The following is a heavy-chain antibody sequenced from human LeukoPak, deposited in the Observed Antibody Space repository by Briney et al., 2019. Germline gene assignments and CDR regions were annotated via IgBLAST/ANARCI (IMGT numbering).Heavy chain of an antibody. J-gene: IGHJ6*04. D-gene: IGHD3-10*02. CDR2: IQEDGSEQ. CDR3: AELGITMIGGV. CDR1: GFTFSGFW. V-gene: IGHV3-7*01. Sequence: GGSLRLSCAASGFTFSGFWMSWVRQAPGKGLEWVANIQEDGSEQFYVDSVKGRFTISRDNAKNSLYLQTNSLRAEDTAVYYCAELGITMIGGVWGKGTTVTISS.